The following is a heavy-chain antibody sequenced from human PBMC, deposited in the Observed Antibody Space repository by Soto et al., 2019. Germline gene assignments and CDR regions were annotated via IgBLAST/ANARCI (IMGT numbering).Heavy chain of an antibody. V-gene: IGHV4-30-2*05. J-gene: IGHJ4*02. CDR3: ARILMNYYRLDY. Sequence: SETLSLTCAVSGGSVATGGYSWSWVRQPPGKGLEWIGYIYLSGSTYYNPSLKSRAGISVDSSKSQVSLKLTSVTAADTAVYFCARILMNYYRLDYWGQGALVTVSS. CDR1: GGSVATGGYS. CDR2: IYLSGST. D-gene: IGHD3-10*01.